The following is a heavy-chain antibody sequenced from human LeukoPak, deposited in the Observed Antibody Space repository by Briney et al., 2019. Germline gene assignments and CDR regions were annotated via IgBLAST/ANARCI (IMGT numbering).Heavy chain of an antibody. CDR2: ISYDGSNK. V-gene: IGHV3-30-3*01. CDR1: GFTFSSYA. J-gene: IGHJ4*03. Sequence: GRSLRLSCAASGFTFSSYAMHWVRQAPGKGLEWVAVISYDGSNKYYADSVKGRFTISRDNSKNTLYLQMNSLRAEDTAVYYCARDGQDFWSGYNFDYWGQGTTVTVSS. CDR3: ARDGQDFWSGYNFDY. D-gene: IGHD3-3*01.